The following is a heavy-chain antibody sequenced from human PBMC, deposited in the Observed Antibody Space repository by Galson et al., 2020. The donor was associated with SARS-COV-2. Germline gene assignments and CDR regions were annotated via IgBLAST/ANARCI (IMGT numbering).Heavy chain of an antibody. Sequence: GESLKISCAASGFTFSNAWMSWVRQAPGKGLEWVGRIKSKTDGGTTDYAAPVKGRFTISRDDSKNTLYLQMNSLKTEDTAVYYCTTEEAAAGLDYWGQGTLVTVSS. CDR2: IKSKTDGGTT. J-gene: IGHJ4*02. V-gene: IGHV3-15*01. CDR3: TTEEAAAGLDY. CDR1: GFTFSNAW. D-gene: IGHD6-13*01.